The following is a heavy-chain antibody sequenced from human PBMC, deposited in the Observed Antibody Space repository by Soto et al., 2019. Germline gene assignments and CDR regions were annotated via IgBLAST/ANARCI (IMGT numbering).Heavy chain of an antibody. CDR1: GGSIRSSSYY. CDR2: IYYSGST. CDR3: ARGYYDFWSGYWNWFDP. Sequence: SETLSLTCTVSGGSIRSSSYYWGWIRQPPGKGLEWIGSIYYSGSTYYNPSLKSRVTISVDTSKNQFSLKLSSVTAADTAVYYCARGYYDFWSGYWNWFDPWGQGTLVTVSS. V-gene: IGHV4-39*01. J-gene: IGHJ5*02. D-gene: IGHD3-3*01.